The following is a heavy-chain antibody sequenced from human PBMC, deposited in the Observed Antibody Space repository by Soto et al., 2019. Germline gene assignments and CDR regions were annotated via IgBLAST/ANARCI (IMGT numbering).Heavy chain of an antibody. V-gene: IGHV3-48*01. CDR1: GFTFSGYS. CDR3: VRPRTSGSYYNVAFDI. D-gene: IGHD3-10*01. CDR2: ISTSSGTI. J-gene: IGHJ3*02. Sequence: GGSLRLSCAASGFTFSGYSMHWVRQAPGKGLEWVSYISTSSGTIYYADSVKGRFTISGDNAKNSLYLQMSSLRAEDTAVYYCVRPRTSGSYYNVAFDIWGQGTMVTVSS.